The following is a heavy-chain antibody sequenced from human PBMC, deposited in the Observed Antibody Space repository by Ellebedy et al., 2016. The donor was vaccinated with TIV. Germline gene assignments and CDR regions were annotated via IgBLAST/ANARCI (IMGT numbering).Heavy chain of an antibody. CDR3: ASPSRTTMVRGVSDY. Sequence: GESLKISCAASGFTFSSYGMHWVRQAPGKGLEWVAFIRYDGSNKYYADSVKGRFTISRDNSKNTLYLQMNSLRAEDTAVYYCASPSRTTMVRGVSDYWGQGTLVTVSS. CDR1: GFTFSSYG. J-gene: IGHJ4*02. D-gene: IGHD3-10*01. V-gene: IGHV3-30*02. CDR2: IRYDGSNK.